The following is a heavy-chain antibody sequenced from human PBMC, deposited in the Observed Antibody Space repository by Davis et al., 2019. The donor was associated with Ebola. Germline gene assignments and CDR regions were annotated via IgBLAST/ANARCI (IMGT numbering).Heavy chain of an antibody. J-gene: IGHJ6*02. CDR3: AWGSSSYYYYGMDV. Sequence: SVKVSCKASGYTFSSYGTTWVRQAPGQGLEWMGGIIPISRTSNYAQKFQGRVTITADESTNTAYMELSSLRSEDTAVYYCAWGSSSYYYYGMDVWGQGTTVTVSS. CDR2: IIPISRTS. CDR1: GYTFSSYG. V-gene: IGHV1-69*13. D-gene: IGHD7-27*01.